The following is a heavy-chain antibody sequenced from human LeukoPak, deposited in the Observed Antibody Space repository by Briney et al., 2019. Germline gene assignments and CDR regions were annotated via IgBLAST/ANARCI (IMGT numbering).Heavy chain of an antibody. CDR2: ISRSGSNI. CDR1: GFTFSNYW. J-gene: IGHJ4*02. V-gene: IGHV3-48*04. CDR3: ARDSAYGSGRYFDY. Sequence: GGSLRLSCAASGFTFSNYWMSWVRQAPGKGLEWVSYISRSGSNIYYADSVKGRFTISRDNAKNSLYLQMNSLRAEDTAVYYCARDSAYGSGRYFDYWGQGTLVTVSS. D-gene: IGHD3-10*01.